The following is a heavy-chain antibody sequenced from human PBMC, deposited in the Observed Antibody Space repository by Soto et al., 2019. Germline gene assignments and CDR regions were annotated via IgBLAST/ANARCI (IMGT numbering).Heavy chain of an antibody. CDR3: ARGGPHGYFDY. V-gene: IGHV4-34*01. J-gene: IGHJ4*02. CDR1: GGSSSGYY. CDR2: INHSGST. D-gene: IGHD2-8*01. Sequence: SETLSLTCAVYGGSSSGYYWSWIRQPPGKGLEWIGEINHSGSTNYNPSLKSRVTISVDTSKNQFSLKLSSVTAADTAVYYCARGGPHGYFDYWGQGTLVTVSS.